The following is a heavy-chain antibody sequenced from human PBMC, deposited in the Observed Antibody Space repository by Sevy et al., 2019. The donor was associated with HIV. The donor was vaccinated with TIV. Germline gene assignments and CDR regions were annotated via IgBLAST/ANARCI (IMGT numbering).Heavy chain of an antibody. CDR2: ISHDGGNNK. CDR3: AGARYDSSGSFDAFDM. J-gene: IGHJ3*02. D-gene: IGHD3-22*01. CDR1: GFSFSEYG. V-gene: IGHV3-30*04. Sequence: GGSLRLSCAASGFSFSEYGMHWVRRAPGKGLEWVAVISHDGGNNKYNPDSVKGRFTISRDNSQRTLHLQMNSLRVEDTAVYYCAGARYDSSGSFDAFDMWGQGTMVTVSS.